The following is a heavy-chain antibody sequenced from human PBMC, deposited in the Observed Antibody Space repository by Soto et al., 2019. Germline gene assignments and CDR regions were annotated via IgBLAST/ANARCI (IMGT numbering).Heavy chain of an antibody. CDR2: MNPNSGNT. CDR3: EKGSPAVPFHSRF. J-gene: IGHJ6*04. CDR1: GYTFTSYD. V-gene: IGHV1-8*01. Sequence: ASVKISCKASGYTFTSYDINWVRQATGQGLEWMGWMNPNSGNTGYAQKFQGRVTMTRNTSINTAYMELSSLRSEDTAVFYAEKGSPAVPFHSRFWGKGTMPIASS.